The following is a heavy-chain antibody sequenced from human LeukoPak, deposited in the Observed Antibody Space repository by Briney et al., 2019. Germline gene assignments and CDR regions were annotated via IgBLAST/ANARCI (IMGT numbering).Heavy chain of an antibody. J-gene: IGHJ3*02. Sequence: SETLSLTCTVSGGSISSYYWSWIRQPAGKGLEWIGRIYTSGSTNYNPSLKSRVTMPVDTSKNQFSLKLSSVTAADTAVYYCARDNYYDSSGYPDAFDIWGQGTMVTVSS. CDR1: GGSISSYY. V-gene: IGHV4-4*07. CDR3: ARDNYYDSSGYPDAFDI. D-gene: IGHD3-22*01. CDR2: IYTSGST.